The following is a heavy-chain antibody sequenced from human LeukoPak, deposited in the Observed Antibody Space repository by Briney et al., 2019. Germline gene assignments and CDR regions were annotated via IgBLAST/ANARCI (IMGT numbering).Heavy chain of an antibody. D-gene: IGHD3-3*01. CDR2: IKSKTDGGTT. V-gene: IGHV3-15*01. J-gene: IGHJ4*02. CDR3: TTDLYDFWSGFGHHFDY. Sequence: GGSLRLSCAASGFTFSNAWMSWVRQAPGKGPEWVGRIKSKTDGGTTDYAAPVKGRFTISRDDSKNTLYLQMNSLKTEDTAVYYCTTDLYDFWSGFGHHFDYWGQGTLVTVSS. CDR1: GFTFSNAW.